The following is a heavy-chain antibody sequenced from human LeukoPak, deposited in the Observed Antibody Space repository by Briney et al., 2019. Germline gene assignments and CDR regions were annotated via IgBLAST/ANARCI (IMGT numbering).Heavy chain of an antibody. V-gene: IGHV3-33*06. CDR3: AKDPRGSRGYFDY. CDR2: IWYDGSNK. CDR1: GFTFSTYG. Sequence: GGSLRLSCAASGFTFSTYGMHWVRQAPGKGLEWVAVIWYDGSNKYYADSVKGRFTISRDNSKNTLYLQMNSLRAEDTAVYYCAKDPRGSRGYFDYWGQGTLVTVSS. J-gene: IGHJ4*02. D-gene: IGHD1-26*01.